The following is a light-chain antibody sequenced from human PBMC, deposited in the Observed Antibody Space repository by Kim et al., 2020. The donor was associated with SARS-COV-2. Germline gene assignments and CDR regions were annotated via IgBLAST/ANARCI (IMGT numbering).Light chain of an antibody. CDR2: SVT. V-gene: IGLV2-11*03. J-gene: IGLJ3*02. Sequence: GQSVTISCTGTGSVVGAYTYISWYQQHTGKAPKLIIYSVTERPSGVPDRFSGSKSGPTASLTISGLQADDEADYYCCSFAGMYTHVFGGGTKVTVL. CDR1: GSVVGAYTY. CDR3: CSFAGMYTHV.